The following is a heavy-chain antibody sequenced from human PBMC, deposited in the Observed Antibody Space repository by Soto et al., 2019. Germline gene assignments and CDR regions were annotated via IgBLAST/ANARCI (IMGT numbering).Heavy chain of an antibody. V-gene: IGHV3-9*01. J-gene: IGHJ6*02. CDR2: ISWNSGTK. D-gene: IGHD6-13*01. CDR3: VKDLTEGIAEAGLVGLDV. CDR1: GFTFDNYA. Sequence: GGSLRLSCAVSGFTFDNYAMHWVRQAPGKGLEWVSGISWNSGTKGYADSVKGRFTISRDNAKNSLYLQMNSPRAEDAALYYCVKDLTEGIAEAGLVGLDVWGQGTTVTVSS.